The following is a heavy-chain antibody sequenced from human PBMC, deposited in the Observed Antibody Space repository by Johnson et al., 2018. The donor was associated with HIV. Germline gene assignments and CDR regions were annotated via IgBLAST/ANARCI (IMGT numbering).Heavy chain of an antibody. CDR3: ARGTITMIRGVIGLDL. Sequence: EVQLVESGGGLIQPGGSVRLSCAASGFSVSSNYMSWVRQAPGKGLEWVSVIYGGDRTFYADSVRGRFTISGDTSKNTLHLQMNSLTAEDTALYYCARGTITMIRGVIGLDLWGQGTMVSVSS. J-gene: IGHJ3*01. D-gene: IGHD3-10*01. V-gene: IGHV3-53*01. CDR1: GFSVSSNY. CDR2: IYGGDRT.